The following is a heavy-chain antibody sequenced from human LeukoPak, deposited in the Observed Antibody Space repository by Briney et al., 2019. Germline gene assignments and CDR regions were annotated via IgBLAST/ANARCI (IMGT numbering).Heavy chain of an antibody. V-gene: IGHV3-21*01. CDR2: ITSTTTYT. CDR1: GFIFNTFG. J-gene: IGHJ3*01. D-gene: IGHD1-1*01. Sequence: GGSLRLSCSASGFIFNTFGMNWVRQAPGKGLEWVSSITSTTTYTYYADSVKGRFTISRDNAKNSLFLQMNSLRAEDTAVYYCVRCTFVLHKRCSAFDVWGQGKMVTVSA. CDR3: VRCTFVLHKRCSAFDV.